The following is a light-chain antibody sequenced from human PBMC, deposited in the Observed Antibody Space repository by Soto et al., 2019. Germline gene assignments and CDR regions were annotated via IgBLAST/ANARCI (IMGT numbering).Light chain of an antibody. V-gene: IGKV3-15*01. CDR1: QSVSSN. J-gene: IGKJ1*01. CDR2: GAF. CDR3: QEYDNWPPEGT. Sequence: IVMTQSPVTLSVSPGERATLSCRASQSVSSNLAWYQQKPGQSPSLLIYGAFTRATGIQARFSGSGSGTEFTLTINSLQSEDFAVYYCQEYDNWPPEGTFGQGTKV.